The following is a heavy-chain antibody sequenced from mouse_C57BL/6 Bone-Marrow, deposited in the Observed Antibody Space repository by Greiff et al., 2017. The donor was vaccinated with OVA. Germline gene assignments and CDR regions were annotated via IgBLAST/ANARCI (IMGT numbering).Heavy chain of an antibody. Sequence: QVQLQPSGPGLVQPSQSLSITCTVSGFSLTSYGVHWVRQSPGKGLEWLGVIWSGGSTGYNAAFISRLSISKDNSKSQVFFKMNSLQADDTAIYYCAPILGYWGQGTSVTVSS. CDR1: GFSLTSYG. D-gene: IGHD6-5*01. CDR3: APILGY. J-gene: IGHJ4*01. CDR2: IWSGGST. V-gene: IGHV2-2*01.